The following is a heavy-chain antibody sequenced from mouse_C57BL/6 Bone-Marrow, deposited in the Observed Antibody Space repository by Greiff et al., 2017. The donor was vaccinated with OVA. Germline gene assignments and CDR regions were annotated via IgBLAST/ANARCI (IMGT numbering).Heavy chain of an antibody. Sequence: EVKLVESEGGLVRPGSSMSLSCTASGFTISDYYMAWFRQVPEKGLQWVANFTFDGSITYYLASLKSRFFISRDNAKNILYLQMSSLKSEDTATYYWARDDDHEFDYWGQGTTLTVSS. CDR3: ARDDDHEFDY. V-gene: IGHV5-16*01. D-gene: IGHD2-3*01. CDR1: GFTISDYY. J-gene: IGHJ2*01. CDR2: FTFDGSIT.